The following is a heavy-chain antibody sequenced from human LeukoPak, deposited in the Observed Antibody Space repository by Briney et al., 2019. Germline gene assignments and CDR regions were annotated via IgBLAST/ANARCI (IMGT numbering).Heavy chain of an antibody. V-gene: IGHV4-61*08. CDR1: GGSISSGGYY. Sequence: PSQTLSLTCTVSGGSISSGGYYWSWIRQPPGKGLEWIGYIYYSGSTNYNPSLKSRVTISVDTSKNQFSLKLSSVTAADTAVYYCARGEWGMSVTGYYFDYWGQGTLVTVSS. D-gene: IGHD7-27*01. CDR3: ARGEWGMSVTGYYFDY. J-gene: IGHJ4*02. CDR2: IYYSGST.